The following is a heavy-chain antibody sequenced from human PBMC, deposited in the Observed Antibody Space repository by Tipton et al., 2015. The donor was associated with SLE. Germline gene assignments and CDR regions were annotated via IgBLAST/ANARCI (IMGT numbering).Heavy chain of an antibody. D-gene: IGHD2-15*01. CDR2: IYYSGST. V-gene: IGHV4-39*07. CDR3: ARAIVVVAAPHDAFDI. J-gene: IGHJ3*02. CDR1: GGSISSSSYY. Sequence: TLSLTCTVSGGSISSSSYYWGWIRQPPGKGLEWIGSIYYSGSTYYNPSLKSRVTISVDTSKNQFSLKLSSVTAADTAVYYCARAIVVVAAPHDAFDIWGQGTMVTVSS.